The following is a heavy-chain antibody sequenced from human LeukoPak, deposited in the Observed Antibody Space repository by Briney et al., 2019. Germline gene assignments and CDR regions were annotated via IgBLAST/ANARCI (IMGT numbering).Heavy chain of an antibody. Sequence: KPSETLSLTCTVSGGSISSSSYYWGWIRQPPGKGLEWIGSIYYSGSTYYNPSLKSRVTISVDTSKNQFSLKLSSVTAADTAVYYCARDYYGSGSSTFDYWGQGTLVTVSS. J-gene: IGHJ4*02. D-gene: IGHD3-10*01. V-gene: IGHV4-39*07. CDR3: ARDYYGSGSSTFDY. CDR2: IYYSGST. CDR1: GGSISSSSYY.